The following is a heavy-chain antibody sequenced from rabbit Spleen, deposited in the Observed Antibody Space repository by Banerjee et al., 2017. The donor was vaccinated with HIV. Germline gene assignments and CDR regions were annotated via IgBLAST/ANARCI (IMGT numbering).Heavy chain of an antibody. D-gene: IGHD8-1*01. CDR1: GFSFSNKAV. CDR2: IYAASSGDT. J-gene: IGHJ4*01. V-gene: IGHV1S45*01. CDR3: ARDAGRGDYIDGVFNL. Sequence: QEQLVESGGGLVKPGASLTLTCKASGFSFSNKAVMCWVRQAPGKGLEWLGCIYAASSGDTYYANWAKGRFTISKTSSTTVTLQMTSLTVADTATYFCARDAGRGDYIDGVFNLWGPGTLVTVS.